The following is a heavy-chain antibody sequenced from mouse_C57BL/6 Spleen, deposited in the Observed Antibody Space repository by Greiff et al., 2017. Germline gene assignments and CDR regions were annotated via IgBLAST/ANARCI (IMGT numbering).Heavy chain of an antibody. Sequence: VQLQQSGPGLVAPSQSLSITCTVSGFSLTSYAISWVRQPPGKGLEWLGVIWTGGGTNYNSALKSRLSISKDNSKSQVFLKMNSLQTDDTARYYCARNSDSSGLYAMDYWGQGTSVTVSS. CDR2: IWTGGGT. CDR1: GFSLTSYA. D-gene: IGHD3-2*02. V-gene: IGHV2-9-1*01. J-gene: IGHJ4*01. CDR3: ARNSDSSGLYAMDY.